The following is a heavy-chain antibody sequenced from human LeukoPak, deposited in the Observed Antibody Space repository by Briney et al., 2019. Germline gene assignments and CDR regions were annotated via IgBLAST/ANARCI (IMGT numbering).Heavy chain of an antibody. CDR3: ARVGAAAAGLSWFDP. V-gene: IGHV4-30-4*01. CDR2: IYYSGST. Sequence: SETLSLTCTVSGGSIRSGDYYWSWIRQPPGKGLEWIGYIYYSGSTYYNPSLKSRVTISVDTSKNQFSLKLSSVTAADTAVYYCARVGAAAAGLSWFDPWGQGTLVTVSS. J-gene: IGHJ5*02. D-gene: IGHD6-13*01. CDR1: GGSIRSGDYY.